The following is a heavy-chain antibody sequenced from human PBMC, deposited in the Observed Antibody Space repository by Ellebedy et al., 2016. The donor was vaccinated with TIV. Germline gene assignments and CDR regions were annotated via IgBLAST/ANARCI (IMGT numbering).Heavy chain of an antibody. Sequence: GESLKISWKASGYSFSTYWITWVRQLPGKGLEWMGKIDPTDSSTNSSPSFPGLVTISADESASTAYLQCPRQKASDSATYYCSRHRGYGMDVWGQGTTVTVSS. J-gene: IGHJ6*02. CDR2: IDPTDSST. V-gene: IGHV5-10-1*01. D-gene: IGHD3-10*01. CDR3: SRHRGYGMDV. CDR1: GYSFSTYW.